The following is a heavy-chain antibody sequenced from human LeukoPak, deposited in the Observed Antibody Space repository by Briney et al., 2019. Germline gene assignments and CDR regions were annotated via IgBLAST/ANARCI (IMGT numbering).Heavy chain of an antibody. CDR2: IYPGDSDT. Sequence: GESLKIFCTGSGYRFTSYWIGWVRQMPGKGLEWVAIIYPGDSDTRYSPSFRDQVTISADQSISTAYLQWDSLEASDTAMYYCAIGGDSSTSCYRCFNFWGQGTLVTVSS. CDR3: AIGGDSSTSCYRCFNF. V-gene: IGHV5-51*01. J-gene: IGHJ4*02. D-gene: IGHD2-2*01. CDR1: GYRFTSYW.